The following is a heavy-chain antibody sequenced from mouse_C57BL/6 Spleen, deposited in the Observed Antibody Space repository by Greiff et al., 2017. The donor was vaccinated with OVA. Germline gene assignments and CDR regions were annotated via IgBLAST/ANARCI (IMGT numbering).Heavy chain of an antibody. CDR1: GFTFSDYG. D-gene: IGHD1-1*01. Sequence: DVHLVESGGGLVKPGGSLKLSCAASGFTFSDYGMHWVRQAPEKGLEWVAYISSGSSTIYYADTVKGRFTISRDNAKNTLFLQMTSLRSEDTAMYYCARYYYGSYYAMDYWGQGTSVTVSS. V-gene: IGHV5-17*01. CDR2: ISSGSSTI. J-gene: IGHJ4*01. CDR3: ARYYYGSYYAMDY.